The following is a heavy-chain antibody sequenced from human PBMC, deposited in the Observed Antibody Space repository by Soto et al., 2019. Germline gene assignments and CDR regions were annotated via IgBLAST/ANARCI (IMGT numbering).Heavy chain of an antibody. V-gene: IGHV3-21*01. CDR3: ARGEYSSQGHFDY. CDR2: ISSSSSYI. D-gene: IGHD6-6*01. CDR1: GGTFSSYS. J-gene: IGHJ4*02. Sequence: VQLVQSGAEVKKPGSSVKVSCKASGGTFSSYSMNWVRQAPGKGLEWVSSISSSSSYIYYADSVKGRFTISRDNAKNSPYLQMNSLRAEDTAVYYCARGEYSSQGHFDYWGQGTLVTVSS.